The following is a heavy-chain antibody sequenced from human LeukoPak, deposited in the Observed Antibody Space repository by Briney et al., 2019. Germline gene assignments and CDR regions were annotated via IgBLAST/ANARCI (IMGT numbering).Heavy chain of an antibody. CDR1: GFTFSSYG. Sequence: GRSLRLSCAASGFTFSSYGMHWVRQAPGKGLEWVAVISYDGSNKYYADSVKGRFTISRDNSKNTLYLQMNSLRAEDTAVYYCAKEESGPFFDYWGQGTLVTVSS. J-gene: IGHJ4*02. CDR2: ISYDGSNK. CDR3: AKEESGPFFDY. D-gene: IGHD3-3*01. V-gene: IGHV3-30*18.